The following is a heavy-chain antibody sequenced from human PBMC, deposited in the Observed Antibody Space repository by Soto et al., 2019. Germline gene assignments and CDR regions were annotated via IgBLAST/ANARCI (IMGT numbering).Heavy chain of an antibody. D-gene: IGHD6-13*01. J-gene: IGHJ1*01. V-gene: IGHV3-9*01. CDR2: INWNSGSI. Sequence: GGSLRLSCAASGFTFDDYAMHWARQVPGKGLEWVSGINWNSGSIGYADSVEGRFAISRDNAKNSLHLQMNSLRAEDTAFYYCVKDESINWYSGHFRHWGQGTLVTVSS. CDR1: GFTFDDYA. CDR3: VKDESINWYSGHFRH.